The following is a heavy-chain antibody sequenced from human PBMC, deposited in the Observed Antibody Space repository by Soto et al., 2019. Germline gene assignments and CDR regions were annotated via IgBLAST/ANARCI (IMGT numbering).Heavy chain of an antibody. J-gene: IGHJ6*02. D-gene: IGHD4-17*01. Sequence: SETLSLTCTVSGGSISSYYWSWIRQPPGKGLEWIGYIYYSGSTNYNPSLKSRVTISVDTSKNQFPLKLSSVTAADTAVYYCARDFTVSSNPSYYYYGMDVWGQGTTVTVSS. CDR1: GGSISSYY. CDR2: IYYSGST. V-gene: IGHV4-59*01. CDR3: ARDFTVSSNPSYYYYGMDV.